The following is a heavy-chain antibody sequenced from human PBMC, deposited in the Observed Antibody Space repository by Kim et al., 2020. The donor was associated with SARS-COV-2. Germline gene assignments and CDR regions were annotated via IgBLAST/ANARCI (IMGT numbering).Heavy chain of an antibody. CDR2: IYYSGST. CDR3: ARLAAPDFWSGLLGMSYFDY. J-gene: IGHJ4*02. V-gene: IGHV4-39*01. CDR1: GGSISSSSYY. Sequence: SETLSLTCTVSGGSISSSSYYWGWIRQPPGKGLEWIGSIYYSGSTYYNPSLKSRVTISVDTSKNQFSLKLSSVTAADTAVYYCARLAAPDFWSGLLGMSYFDYWGQGTLVTVSS. D-gene: IGHD3-3*01.